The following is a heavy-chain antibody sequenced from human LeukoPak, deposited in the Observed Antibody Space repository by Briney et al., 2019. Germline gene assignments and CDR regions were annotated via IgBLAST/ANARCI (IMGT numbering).Heavy chain of an antibody. CDR3: ATFGCNGDCDY. V-gene: IGHV3-23*01. Sequence: GGSLRLSCAASGFTFSTYTMSWVRQAPGKGLEWVSAITGRGGYTYYADTVKGRFTISRDNSKNTMFLQMNSLRAEDTAVYYCATFGCNGDCDYWGQGTLVTVSS. J-gene: IGHJ4*02. D-gene: IGHD3-10*01. CDR1: GFTFSTYT. CDR2: ITGRGGYT.